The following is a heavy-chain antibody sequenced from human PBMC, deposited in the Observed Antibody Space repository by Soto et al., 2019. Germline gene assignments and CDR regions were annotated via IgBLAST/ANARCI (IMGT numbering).Heavy chain of an antibody. Sequence: QVQLPPWGGGLFTPAETLSLNCTVSGGSFIGYLYNWIRQAPGRGPEWIAEINSGGITKYNPSLQSRLNLSVDTSKKQFSLTLKSLPAADTAVYYCAPNPRLLVPWGQGSLFIVSA. CDR3: APNPRLLVP. CDR2: INSGGIT. CDR1: GGSFIGYL. J-gene: IGHJ5*02. V-gene: IGHV4-34*01. D-gene: IGHD2-8*02.